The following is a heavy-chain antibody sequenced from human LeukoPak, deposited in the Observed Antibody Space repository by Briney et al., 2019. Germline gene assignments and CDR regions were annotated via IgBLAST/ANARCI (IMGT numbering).Heavy chain of an antibody. CDR2: ISGSGGST. CDR1: GFTFSSYA. CDR3: AKDREQLWLLGYFDY. J-gene: IGHJ4*02. D-gene: IGHD5-18*01. Sequence: GGSLRLSCAASGFTFSSYAMSWVRQAPGKGLEWVSAISGSGGSTYYADSVKGRFTISRDYSKNTLYLQMNSLRAEDTAVYYCAKDREQLWLLGYFDYWGQGTLVTVSS. V-gene: IGHV3-23*01.